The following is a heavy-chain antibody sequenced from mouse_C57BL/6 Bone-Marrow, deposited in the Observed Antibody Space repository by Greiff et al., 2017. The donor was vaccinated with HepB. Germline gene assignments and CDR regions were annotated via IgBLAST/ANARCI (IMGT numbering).Heavy chain of an antibody. J-gene: IGHJ1*03. CDR2: ISSGGDYI. D-gene: IGHD2-3*01. Sequence: EVKLVESGEGLVKPGGSLKLSCAASGFTFSSYAMSWVRQTPEKRLEWVAYISSGGDYIYYADTVKGRFTISRDNARKTLYLQMSSLKSEDTAMYYCTRVGDGYYVRWYFDVWGTGTTVTVSS. CDR1: GFTFSSYA. CDR3: TRVGDGYYVRWYFDV. V-gene: IGHV5-9-1*02.